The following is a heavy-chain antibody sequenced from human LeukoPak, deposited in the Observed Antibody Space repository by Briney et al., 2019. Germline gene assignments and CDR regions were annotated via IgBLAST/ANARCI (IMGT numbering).Heavy chain of an antibody. CDR3: ARVVGRTTVVTRFDY. CDR1: GGSISSGDYY. J-gene: IGHJ4*02. Sequence: PSETLSLTCTVSGGSISSGDYYWSWIRQPPGKGLEWIGYIYYSGSTYYNPSLKSRVTISVDTSKNQFSLKLSSVTAADTAVYYCARVVGRTTVVTRFDYWGQGTLVTVSS. D-gene: IGHD4-23*01. V-gene: IGHV4-30-4*01. CDR2: IYYSGST.